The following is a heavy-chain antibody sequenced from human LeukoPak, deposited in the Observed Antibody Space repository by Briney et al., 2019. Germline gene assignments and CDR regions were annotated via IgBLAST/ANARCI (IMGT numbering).Heavy chain of an antibody. CDR1: GGSISSSSYY. CDR2: IYYSGST. Sequence: PSETLSLTCTVSGGSISSSSYYWGWIRQPPGKGLEWIGSIYYSGSTYYNPSLKSRVTISVDTSKNQFSLKLSSVTAADTAVYYCARDLHYCSGGSCYGPYDYWGQGTLVTVSS. V-gene: IGHV4-39*07. J-gene: IGHJ4*02. CDR3: ARDLHYCSGGSCYGPYDY. D-gene: IGHD2-15*01.